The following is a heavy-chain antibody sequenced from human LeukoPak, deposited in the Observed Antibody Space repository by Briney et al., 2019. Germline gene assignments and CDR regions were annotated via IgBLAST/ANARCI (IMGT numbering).Heavy chain of an antibody. V-gene: IGHV4-4*07. D-gene: IGHD3-10*01. CDR2: IYTSGST. J-gene: IGHJ5*02. Sequence: SETLSLTCTVSGGSISSYYWSWIRQPAGKGLEWIGRIYTSGSTNYNPSLKSRVTMSVDTSKNQFSLKLSSVTAADTAVYYCARDLITMVRGVNSDWFDPWGQGTLVTVSS. CDR3: ARDLITMVRGVNSDWFDP. CDR1: GGSISSYY.